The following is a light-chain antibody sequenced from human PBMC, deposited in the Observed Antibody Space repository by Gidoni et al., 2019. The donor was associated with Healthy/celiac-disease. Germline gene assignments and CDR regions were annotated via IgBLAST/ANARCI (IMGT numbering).Light chain of an antibody. CDR1: QSLLHSNGYNY. V-gene: IGKV2-28*01. Sequence: DIVMNQSPPPLPVTPGEAASISCRSSQSLLHSNGYNYLDWYLQKPGQSPQLLIYLGSNRASGVPDRFSGSGSGTDFTLKISRVEAEDVGVYYCMQALQTPLTFGQGTKVEIK. J-gene: IGKJ1*01. CDR2: LGS. CDR3: MQALQTPLT.